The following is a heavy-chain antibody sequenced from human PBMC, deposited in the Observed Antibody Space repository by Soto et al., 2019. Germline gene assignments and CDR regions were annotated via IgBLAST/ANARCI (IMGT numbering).Heavy chain of an antibody. D-gene: IGHD3-16*01. CDR2: VSYDERNI. J-gene: IGHJ4*02. CDR1: GFTFSTSD. CDR3: AKLVDKSLDDY. Sequence: GGSLRLSCVASGFTFSTSDMHWVRQAPGQVLEWVAVVSYDERNIYYADSVKGRFSVSRDNSKNTLFLHMNSLRAEDTAVYFCAKLVDKSLDDYWGQGALVPSPQ. V-gene: IGHV3-30*18.